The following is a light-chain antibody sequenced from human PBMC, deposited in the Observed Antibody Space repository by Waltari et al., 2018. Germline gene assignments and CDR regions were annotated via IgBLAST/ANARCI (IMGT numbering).Light chain of an antibody. CDR2: DAS. CDR3: QQYKDLPRT. V-gene: IGKV1-33*01. J-gene: IGKJ1*01. Sequence: DIRMTQSPSSMSASVGDRVPITCQASQDIRNYLSWYQQKPGKAPKLLIYDASNLETGVPSRFSGSASGTDFTFTISSLQPEDIGTYYCQQYKDLPRTFGQGTKVEFK. CDR1: QDIRNY.